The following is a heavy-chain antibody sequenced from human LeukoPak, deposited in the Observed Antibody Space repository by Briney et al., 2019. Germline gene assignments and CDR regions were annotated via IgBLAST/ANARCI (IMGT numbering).Heavy chain of an antibody. V-gene: IGHV3-9*01. CDR3: AKDKYFWSGYSDY. CDR1: GFTFDDYA. J-gene: IGHJ4*02. Sequence: GGSLRLSCAASGFTFDDYAMHWVRQAPGKGLEWVSGISWNSGSIGYADSVKGRFTISRDNAKNSLYLQMSSLRAEDTALYYCAKDKYFWSGYSDYWGQGTLVTVSS. CDR2: ISWNSGSI. D-gene: IGHD3-3*01.